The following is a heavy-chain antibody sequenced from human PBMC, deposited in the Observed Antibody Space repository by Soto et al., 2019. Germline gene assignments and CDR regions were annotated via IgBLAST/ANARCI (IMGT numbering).Heavy chain of an antibody. CDR1: GFTFSSYA. J-gene: IGHJ6*02. CDR2: ISGSGGST. D-gene: IGHD2-2*01. CDR3: AAPISSAAYYYYYGMDV. Sequence: PGGSLRLSCAASGFTFSSYAMSWVRQAPGKGLEWVSAISGSGGSTYYADSVKGRFTISRDNSKNTLYLQMNSLRAEDTAVYYCAAPISSAAYYYYYGMDVWCQGTLVSVFS. V-gene: IGHV3-23*01.